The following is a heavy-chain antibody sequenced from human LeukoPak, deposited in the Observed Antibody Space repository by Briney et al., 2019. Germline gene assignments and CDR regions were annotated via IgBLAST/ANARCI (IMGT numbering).Heavy chain of an antibody. D-gene: IGHD1-20*01. J-gene: IGHJ3*02. V-gene: IGHV4-39*07. CDR2: IYYSGST. CDR1: GGSISSSSYY. CDR3: ARVGVSPGSITGTTAAFDI. Sequence: SSETLSLTCTVSGGSISSSSYYWGWIRQPPGKGLEWIGSIYYSGSTYYNPSLKSRVTISVDTSKNQFSLKLSSVTAADTAVYYCARVGVSPGSITGTTAAFDIWGQGTMVTVSS.